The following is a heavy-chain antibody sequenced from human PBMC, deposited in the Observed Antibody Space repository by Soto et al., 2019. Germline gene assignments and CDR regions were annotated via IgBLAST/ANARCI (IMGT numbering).Heavy chain of an antibody. D-gene: IGHD3-10*01. CDR2: IIPIFGTA. CDR3: ARGITMVRGVSYYGMDV. CDR1: GGTFSSYA. J-gene: IGHJ6*02. Sequence: QVQLVQSGAEVKKPGSSVKVSCKASGGTFSSYAISWVRQAPGQGLEWMGGIIPIFGTANYAQKFQGRVTITADESTSTAYMELSSLRSEDTAVYYCARGITMVRGVSYYGMDVWGQGTPVTVSS. V-gene: IGHV1-69*12.